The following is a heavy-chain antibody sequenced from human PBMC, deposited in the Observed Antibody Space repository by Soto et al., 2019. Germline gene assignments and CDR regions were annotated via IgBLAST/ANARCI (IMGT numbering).Heavy chain of an antibody. CDR3: ARDGFASIAAAGDMDV. D-gene: IGHD6-13*01. CDR1: GFTFSSYS. J-gene: IGHJ6*03. Sequence: GGSLRLSCAASGFTFSSYSMNWVRQAPGKGLEWVSYISSSSSTIYYADSVKGRFTISRDNAKNSLYLQMNSLRAEDTAVDYGARDGFASIAAAGDMDVWGKGTTVTVSS. V-gene: IGHV3-48*04. CDR2: ISSSSSTI.